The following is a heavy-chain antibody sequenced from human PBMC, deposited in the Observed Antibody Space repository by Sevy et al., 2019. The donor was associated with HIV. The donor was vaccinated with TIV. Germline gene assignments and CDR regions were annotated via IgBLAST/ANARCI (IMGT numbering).Heavy chain of an antibody. Sequence: GGSLRLSCAASGFIFSNYDMHCVRQAPGKGLDWVAVILNDGSKKYYGDSVKGRFTISRDNSKNTLYLQINSLRVEDTAVYYCAREGIAVAGTFDYWGQGSLVTVSS. CDR3: AREGIAVAGTFDY. J-gene: IGHJ4*02. CDR1: GFIFSNYD. V-gene: IGHV3-33*01. D-gene: IGHD6-19*01. CDR2: ILNDGSKK.